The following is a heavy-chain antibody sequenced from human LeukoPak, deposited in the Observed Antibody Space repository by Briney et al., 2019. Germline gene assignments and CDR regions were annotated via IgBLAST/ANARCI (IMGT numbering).Heavy chain of an antibody. V-gene: IGHV3-23*01. CDR2: ISDTGGST. D-gene: IGHD2-15*01. CDR1: EFTFSSYA. CDR3: AKVAATATGHFDN. Sequence: GGSLRLSCAASEFTFSSYAMSWVRQAPGKGLEWVSGISDTGGSTYYADSVKGRFTISRDNSKNRLYLQMNSLRGEDTAVYYCAKVAATATGHFDNWGQGTLVTVSS. J-gene: IGHJ4*02.